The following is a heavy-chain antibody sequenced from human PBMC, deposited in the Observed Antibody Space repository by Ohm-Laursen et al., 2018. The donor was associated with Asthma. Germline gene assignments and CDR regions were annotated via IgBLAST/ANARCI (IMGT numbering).Heavy chain of an antibody. V-gene: IGHV1-18*04. CDR3: VRDVVDRFDY. CDR1: GYSVTSYA. CDR2: IYIDNT. Sequence: GSSVKVSCKASGYSVTSYAFSWVRQAPGQRPEWMGWIYIDNTNYAPNFRDRITMTTDTSTNTAYMELRSLTSDDTAVYYCVRDVVDRFDYWGQGSLVIVSS. J-gene: IGHJ4*02. D-gene: IGHD2-21*01.